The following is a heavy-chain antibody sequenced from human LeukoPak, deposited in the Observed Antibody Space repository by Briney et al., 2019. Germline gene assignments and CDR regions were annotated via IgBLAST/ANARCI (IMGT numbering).Heavy chain of an antibody. Sequence: EASVKVSCKASGGTFSSYAISWVRQAPGQGLEWMGGIIPIFGTANHAQKFQGRVTITTDESTSTAYMELSSLRSEDTAVYYCARPGSDSSGWYYFDYWGQGTLVTVSS. V-gene: IGHV1-69*05. D-gene: IGHD6-19*01. CDR3: ARPGSDSSGWYYFDY. J-gene: IGHJ4*02. CDR2: IIPIFGTA. CDR1: GGTFSSYA.